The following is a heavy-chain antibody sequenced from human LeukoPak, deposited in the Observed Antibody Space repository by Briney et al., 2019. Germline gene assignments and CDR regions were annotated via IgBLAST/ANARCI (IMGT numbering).Heavy chain of an antibody. J-gene: IGHJ4*02. CDR3: ASEHRGYSYGLNYYFDY. V-gene: IGHV4-31*03. CDR1: GSSISSGGYY. Sequence: PSQTLSLTCTVSGSSISSGGYYWSWIRQHPGKGLEWIGYIYYSGSTYYNPSLKSRVTISVDTSKNQFSLKLSSVTAADTAVYYCASEHRGYSYGLNYYFDYWGQGTPVTVSS. D-gene: IGHD5-18*01. CDR2: IYYSGST.